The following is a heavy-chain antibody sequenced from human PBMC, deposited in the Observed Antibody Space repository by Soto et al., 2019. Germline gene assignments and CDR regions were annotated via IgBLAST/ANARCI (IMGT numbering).Heavy chain of an antibody. V-gene: IGHV1-18*01. CDR1: GYSFTSYG. J-gene: IGHJ4*02. Sequence: QVQLVQSGAEVKKPGASVKVSCKASGYSFTSYGISWVRQAPGQGLEWKGWISAHNRNTNYAQELQGRVTMPTGTSTSTAYMELRSLRSDDTAVYYCARVAPPGEYWGQGTLIPVST. CDR2: ISAHNRNT. CDR3: ARVAPPGEY.